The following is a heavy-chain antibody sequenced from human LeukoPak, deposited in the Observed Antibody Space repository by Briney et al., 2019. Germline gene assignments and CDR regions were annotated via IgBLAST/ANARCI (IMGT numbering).Heavy chain of an antibody. V-gene: IGHV3-74*01. CDR3: ATSLRRFGAFDI. CDR2: INNDGSDT. Sequence: PGGSLRLSCATSGFTFSSFWMHWVRQAPGKGLVWVSRINNDGSDTSYAASVKGRFTISRDNAKNTLYLQMNSLRAEDTAVYYCATSLRRFGAFDIWGQGTMVTVSS. CDR1: GFTFSSFW. J-gene: IGHJ3*02. D-gene: IGHD1-14*01.